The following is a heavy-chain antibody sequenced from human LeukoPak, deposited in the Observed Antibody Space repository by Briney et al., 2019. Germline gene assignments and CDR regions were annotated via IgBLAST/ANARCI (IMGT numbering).Heavy chain of an antibody. CDR3: ARSGYRYGYDYYGMDV. CDR1: GGSISSYY. D-gene: IGHD5-18*01. J-gene: IGHJ6*02. CDR2: IYYSGST. V-gene: IGHV4-59*01. Sequence: SETLSLTCTVSGGSISSYYWSWIRQPPGKGLEWIGYIYYSGSTNYNPSLKSRVTISVDTSKNQFSLKLSSVTAADTAVYYCARSGYRYGYDYYGMDVWGQGTTVTVSS.